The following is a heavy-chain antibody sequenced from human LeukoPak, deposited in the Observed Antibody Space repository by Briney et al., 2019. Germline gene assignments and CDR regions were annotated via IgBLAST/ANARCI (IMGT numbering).Heavy chain of an antibody. CDR1: GGSFSGYY. CDR2: INHSGST. CDR3: ARDAMYYYDSSGYYGGCDY. Sequence: SETLSLTCAVYGGSFSGYYWSWIRQPPGKGLEWIGEINHSGSTNYNPSLKSRVTISVDTSKNQFSLKLSSVTAADTAVYYCARDAMYYYDSSGYYGGCDYWGQGTLVTVSS. J-gene: IGHJ4*02. D-gene: IGHD3-22*01. V-gene: IGHV4-34*01.